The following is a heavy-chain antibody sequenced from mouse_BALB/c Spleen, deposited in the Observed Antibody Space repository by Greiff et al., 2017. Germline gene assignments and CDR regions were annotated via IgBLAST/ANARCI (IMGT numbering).Heavy chain of an antibody. D-gene: IGHD2-1*01. CDR3: ARKGSDGNGGFAY. Sequence: VHLVESGPGLVAPSQSLSITCTVSGFSLSRYSVHWVRQPPGKGLEWLGMIWGGGSTDYNSALKSRLSISKDNSKSQGFLKMNSLQTADTAMYYGARKGSDGNGGFAYWGQGRLVSVGA. CDR1: GFSLSRYS. CDR2: IWGGGST. V-gene: IGHV2-6-4*01. J-gene: IGHJ3*01.